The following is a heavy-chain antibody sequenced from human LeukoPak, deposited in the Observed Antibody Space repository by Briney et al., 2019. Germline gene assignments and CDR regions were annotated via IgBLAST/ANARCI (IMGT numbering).Heavy chain of an antibody. CDR2: IKQDGSEK. J-gene: IGHJ3*02. V-gene: IGHV3-7*05. CDR3: ARDQSIPNLDAFDI. Sequence: RGSLRLSCAASGFMFRSYWMTCVRQAPGKGLEWVANIKQDGSEKNYLDSVRGRFTISRDDARNSLYLQMNSLRVEDTAVYYCARDQSIPNLDAFDIWGQGTMVTVSS. D-gene: IGHD1-14*01. CDR1: GFMFRSYW.